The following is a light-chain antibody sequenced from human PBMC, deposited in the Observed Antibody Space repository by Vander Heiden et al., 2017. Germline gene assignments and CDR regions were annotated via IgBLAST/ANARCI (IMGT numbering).Light chain of an antibody. Sequence: NFMLTQPHSVSESPGKTVTISCTRSSGSIASNYVQLYQQRPGSSPTTVIYEDNQRPSGVPDRFSGSIDSSSNSASLTITGLKTEDEADYYCQSYDSNNGMGVFGGGTKLTVL. V-gene: IGLV6-57*01. CDR2: EDN. CDR3: QSYDSNNGMGV. J-gene: IGLJ2*01. CDR1: SGSIASNY.